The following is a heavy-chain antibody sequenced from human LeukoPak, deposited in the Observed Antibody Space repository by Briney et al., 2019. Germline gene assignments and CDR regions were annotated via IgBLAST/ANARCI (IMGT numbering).Heavy chain of an antibody. Sequence: GGSLRLSCAASGFTFSNYWMHWVRQAPGKGLEWVAVISYDGSNTYYADSVKGRFTISRDKSKNTLYLEMNSLRAEDTAVYYCARPLTTVTLTDAFDIWGQGTMVTVSS. CDR1: GFTFSNYW. D-gene: IGHD4-17*01. CDR3: ARPLTTVTLTDAFDI. CDR2: ISYDGSNT. V-gene: IGHV3-30*03. J-gene: IGHJ3*02.